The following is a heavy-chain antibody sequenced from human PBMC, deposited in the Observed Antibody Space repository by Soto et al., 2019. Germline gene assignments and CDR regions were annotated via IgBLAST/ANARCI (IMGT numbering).Heavy chain of an antibody. CDR3: ARQGFGPLHGIVDV. V-gene: IGHV4-59*08. J-gene: IGHJ6*02. CDR2: VHHSWGS. Sequence: QVQLQESGPGLVKPSETLSLSCTVSGGSINSYYWSWIRQSPGKRMEWIGYVHHSWGSSYNPSLQSGVAISLDTSKSQFSLKVTSVTATDTAVYYCARQGFGPLHGIVDVWGQGTTVTVSS. CDR1: GGSINSYY. D-gene: IGHD3-10*01.